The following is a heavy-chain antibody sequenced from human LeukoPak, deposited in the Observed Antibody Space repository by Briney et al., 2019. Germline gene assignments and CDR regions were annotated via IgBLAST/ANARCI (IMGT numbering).Heavy chain of an antibody. V-gene: IGHV1-18*01. D-gene: IGHD4-17*01. J-gene: IGHJ4*02. CDR1: GYTFTSYP. CDR2: ITTYNGNT. CDR3: ARGYDYGDYVGDFDY. Sequence: GASVKVSCKASGYTFTSYPISWVRQAPGQGREWMGWITTYNGNTNYAQKLQGRVTMTTDTSTSTAYMDLRGLRSDDTAVYYCARGYDYGDYVGDFDYWGQGTLVTVSS.